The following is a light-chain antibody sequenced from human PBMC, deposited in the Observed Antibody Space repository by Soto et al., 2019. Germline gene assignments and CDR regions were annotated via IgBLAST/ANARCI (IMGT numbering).Light chain of an antibody. Sequence: LTQPPSVSVAPGQTARIPCGGNNIGRKNVHWYQQKPGQAPVPVVYDDSDRPSGIPERFSGSNSGNTATLTVSRVEAGDEADYYCQVWDSTRDVWVFGGGTKLTVL. CDR1: NIGRKN. CDR2: DDS. V-gene: IGLV3-21*02. J-gene: IGLJ3*02. CDR3: QVWDSTRDVWV.